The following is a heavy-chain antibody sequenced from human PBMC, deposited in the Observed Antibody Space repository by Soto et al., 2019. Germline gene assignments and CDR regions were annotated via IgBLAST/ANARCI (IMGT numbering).Heavy chain of an antibody. V-gene: IGHV4-34*01. CDR3: ARGYVGPTPYYMDV. D-gene: IGHD1-26*01. CDR1: GGSFSGYY. CDR2: INHSGST. J-gene: IGHJ6*03. Sequence: SETLSLTCAVYGGSFSGYYWSWIRQPPGKGLEWIGEINHSGSTNYNPSLKSRVTISVDTSKNQFSLKLSSVTAADTAVYYCARGYVGPTPYYMDVWGKGTTVTVSS.